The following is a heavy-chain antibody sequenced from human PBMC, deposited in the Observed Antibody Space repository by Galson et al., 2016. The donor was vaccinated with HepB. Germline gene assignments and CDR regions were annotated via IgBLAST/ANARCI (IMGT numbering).Heavy chain of an antibody. CDR2: IDPSDSYT. Sequence: QSGAEVKKPGESLRISCKGSGSKFSNFWITWVRQVPGKGLEWMARIDPSDSYTNYSPSDEGHVPLSVDKSTNTVYLQWSSLKASDTAIYYCARLNKGGASEFWGQGTLVTVSS. CDR3: ARLNKGGASEF. CDR1: GSKFSNFW. J-gene: IGHJ4*02. D-gene: IGHD1-14*01. V-gene: IGHV5-10-1*01.